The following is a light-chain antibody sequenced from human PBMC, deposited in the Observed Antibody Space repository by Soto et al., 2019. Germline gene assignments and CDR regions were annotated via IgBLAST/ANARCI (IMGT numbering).Light chain of an antibody. CDR2: GAS. J-gene: IGKJ1*01. CDR3: QQTYSAPWT. CDR1: QIIISY. Sequence: DIPMTQSPSSLSASVGDTVTITCRASQIIISYLNWYQQNPGKAPNLLIYGASSLQSGVPSRFSGSASGTDFTLTSSSLQPEDFATYYCQQTYSAPWTFGQGNKVDVK. V-gene: IGKV1-39*01.